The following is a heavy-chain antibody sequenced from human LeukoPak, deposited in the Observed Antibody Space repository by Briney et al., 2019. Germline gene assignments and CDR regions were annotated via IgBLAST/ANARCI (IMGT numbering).Heavy chain of an antibody. J-gene: IGHJ5*02. D-gene: IGHD6-19*01. V-gene: IGHV4-39*07. Sequence: SETLSLTCTVSGGSISSSSYYWGWIRQPPGKGLEWIGSIYYSGSTYYNPSLKSRVTISVDTSKNQFSLKLSSVTAADTAVYYCARIPGGSGWYKGDRNNWFDPWGQGTLVTVSS. CDR3: ARIPGGSGWYKGDRNNWFDP. CDR2: IYYSGST. CDR1: GGSISSSSYY.